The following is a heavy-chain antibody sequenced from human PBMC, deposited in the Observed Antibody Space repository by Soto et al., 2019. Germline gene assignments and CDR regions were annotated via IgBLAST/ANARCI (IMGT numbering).Heavy chain of an antibody. D-gene: IGHD3-3*01. CDR1: GGTFSSYA. CDR3: ARAPTNYDFWSGYCRAGFDY. J-gene: IGHJ4*02. CDR2: IIPIFGTA. V-gene: IGHV1-69*06. Sequence: QVQLVQSGAEVKKPGSSVKVSCKASGGTFSSYAISWVRQAPGQGLEWMGGIIPIFGTANYAQKFQGRVTITADKSTSTAYMELSSLRSEDTAVYYCARAPTNYDFWSGYCRAGFDYWGQGTLVTVSS.